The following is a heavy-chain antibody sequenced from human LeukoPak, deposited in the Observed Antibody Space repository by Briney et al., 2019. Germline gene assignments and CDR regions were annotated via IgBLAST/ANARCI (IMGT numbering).Heavy chain of an antibody. J-gene: IGHJ6*02. CDR1: AVSFRGYY. CDR2: INHSGST. CDR3: ARGRRCLYFDSSGYYRNSRGYGMDV. D-gene: IGHD3-22*01. Sequence: SETLSLTCAVYAVSFRGYYWSWIRQPPGKGLEWIGEINHSGSTNYNPSLKSRVTISVDTSKNQFSLKLSSVTAADTAVYYCARGRRCLYFDSSGYYRNSRGYGMDVWGQGTTVTVSS. V-gene: IGHV4-34*01.